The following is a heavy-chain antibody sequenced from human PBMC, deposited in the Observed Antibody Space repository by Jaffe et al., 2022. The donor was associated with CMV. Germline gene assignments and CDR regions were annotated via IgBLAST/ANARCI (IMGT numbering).Heavy chain of an antibody. Sequence: QLQLQESGPGLVKPSETLSLTCTVSGGSISSSSYYWGWIRQPPGKGLEWIGSIYYSGSTYYNPSLKSRVTISVDTSKNQFSLKLSSVTAADTAVYYCARHNDSSGYYWPGTPAYYFDYWGQGTLVTVSS. CDR3: ARHNDSSGYYWPGTPAYYFDY. CDR2: IYYSGST. D-gene: IGHD3-22*01. J-gene: IGHJ4*02. V-gene: IGHV4-39*01. CDR1: GGSISSSSYY.